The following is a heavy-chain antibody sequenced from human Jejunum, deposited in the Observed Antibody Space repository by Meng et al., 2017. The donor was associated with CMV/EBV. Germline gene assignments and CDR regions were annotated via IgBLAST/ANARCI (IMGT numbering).Heavy chain of an antibody. V-gene: IGHV3-49*04. CDR1: GFRFGDNA. J-gene: IGHJ4*02. Sequence: SGFRFGDNAMTWVRQAPGKGLAWVASIRSKVDGGTTEYAASVEGRFTISRDDSKSIAYLQVNSLRTEDTALYYCSFWSGYQYLDYWGQGTRVTVSS. CDR3: SFWSGYQYLDY. CDR2: IRSKVDGGTT. D-gene: IGHD3-3*01.